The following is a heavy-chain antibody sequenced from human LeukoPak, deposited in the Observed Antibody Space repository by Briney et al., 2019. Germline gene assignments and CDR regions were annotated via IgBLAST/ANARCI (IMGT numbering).Heavy chain of an antibody. CDR1: GGSISTYY. CDR3: ARDSPPRPEIDIVVVVAATFDP. V-gene: IGHV4-59*01. CDR2: IYYSGTT. Sequence: SETLSLTCTVSGGSISTYYWNWIRQPPGKGLEWIGYIYYSGTTNYNPSLKSRVSMSVDTSKNQFSLKLNSVTATDTAVYYCARDSPPRPEIDIVVVVAATFDPWGQGTLVTVSS. D-gene: IGHD2-15*01. J-gene: IGHJ5*02.